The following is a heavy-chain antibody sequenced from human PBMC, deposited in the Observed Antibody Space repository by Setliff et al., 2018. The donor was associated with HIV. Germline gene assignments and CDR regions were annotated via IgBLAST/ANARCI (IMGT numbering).Heavy chain of an antibody. V-gene: IGHV3-9*01. CDR2: ISWNSGSI. CDR1: GFTFDDYA. Sequence: SLKISCAASGFTFDDYAMHWVRQAPGKGLEWVSGISWNSGSIGYADSVKGRFTISRDNSKSTLYLQMNSLRDGDTALYYCAKNTPSIINYPYYYYMDVWGKGTTVTVSS. J-gene: IGHJ6*03. D-gene: IGHD1-7*01. CDR3: AKNTPSIINYPYYYYMDV.